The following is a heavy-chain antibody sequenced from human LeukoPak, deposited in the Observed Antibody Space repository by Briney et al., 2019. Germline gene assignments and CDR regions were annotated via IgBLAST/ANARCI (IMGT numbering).Heavy chain of an antibody. CDR3: AKDPRTGSPPPTILRGYPDY. CDR1: GFTFSSYA. V-gene: IGHV3-23*01. CDR2: ISGSGGST. J-gene: IGHJ4*02. D-gene: IGHD2-15*01. Sequence: GGSLRLSCAASGFTFSSYAMSWVRQAPGKGLEWVSAISGSGGSTYYADSVKGRFTISRDNSKNTLYLQMNSLRAEDTAVYYCAKDPRTGSPPPTILRGYPDYWGQGTLVTVSS.